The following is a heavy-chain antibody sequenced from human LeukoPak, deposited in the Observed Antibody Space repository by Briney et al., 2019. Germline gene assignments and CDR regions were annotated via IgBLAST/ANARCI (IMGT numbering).Heavy chain of an antibody. CDR2: ISSSTYI. Sequence: GGSLRLSCAASGFAFSTYSMNWVRQAPGKGLEWVSSISSSTYIYYADSVKGRVTISRDNAKNSLYLQMNSLRAEDTAVYYCERVLSGCQTTRCELDYWGQGTLVTVST. V-gene: IGHV3-21*01. J-gene: IGHJ4*02. D-gene: IGHD1-26*01. CDR3: ERVLSGCQTTRCELDY. CDR1: GFAFSTYS.